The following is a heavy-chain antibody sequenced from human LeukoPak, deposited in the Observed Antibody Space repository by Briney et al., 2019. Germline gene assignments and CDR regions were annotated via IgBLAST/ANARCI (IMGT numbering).Heavy chain of an antibody. CDR3: AASSYSSGYIWVPDYYYYYGMDV. CDR2: IVVGSGNT. CDR1: GFTFTSSA. Sequence: SVKVSCKASGFTFTSSAMQWVRQARGQRLEWIGWIVVGSGNTNYAQKFQERVTITRDMSTSTAYMELSSLRSEDTAVYYCAASSYSSGYIWVPDYYYYYGMDVWGQGTTVTVSS. J-gene: IGHJ6*02. V-gene: IGHV1-58*02. D-gene: IGHD3-22*01.